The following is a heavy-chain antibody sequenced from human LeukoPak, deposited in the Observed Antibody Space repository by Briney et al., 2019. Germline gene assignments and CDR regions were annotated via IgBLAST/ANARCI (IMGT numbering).Heavy chain of an antibody. Sequence: PSETLSLTCSVSGGSIGSSFWNWIRLSPGKGLEWIGYISYSGRTNYSPSLKSRVTISIDTSKNQLSLTLTSVTAADTALYYCARDRTGTYYTFDVWGQGTMVSVSA. CDR3: ARDRTGTYYTFDV. D-gene: IGHD1-26*01. J-gene: IGHJ3*01. CDR1: GGSIGSSF. CDR2: ISYSGRT. V-gene: IGHV4-59*13.